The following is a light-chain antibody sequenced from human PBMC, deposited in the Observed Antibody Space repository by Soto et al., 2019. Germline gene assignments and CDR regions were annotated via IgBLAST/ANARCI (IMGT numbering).Light chain of an antibody. CDR1: QSLVSSDGNTY. V-gene: IGKV2-30*01. CDR3: LQGSHWPWT. J-gene: IGKJ1*01. CDR2: KVS. Sequence: DVLVTQSPLFLPVTLGQPASISCRSSQSLVSSDGNTYLNWYQQQPGQSPRRLIDKVSNRDSGVSDRLSGSASGTDFTLKISRVEAEDVGVYYCLQGSHWPWTFGQGTKVEI.